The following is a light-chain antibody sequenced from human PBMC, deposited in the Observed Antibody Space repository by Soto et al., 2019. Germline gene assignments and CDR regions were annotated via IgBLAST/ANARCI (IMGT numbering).Light chain of an antibody. V-gene: IGKV1-5*03. J-gene: IGKJ1*01. CDR2: KAS. CDR1: QTISSW. Sequence: QSPSTLSGSVGDRVTITCRASQTISSWLAWYQQKPGKAPKLLIYKASTLKSGVPSRFSGSGSGTEFTLTISSLQPDDFATYYCQNYNSYSEAFGQGTRVDSK. CDR3: QNYNSYSEA.